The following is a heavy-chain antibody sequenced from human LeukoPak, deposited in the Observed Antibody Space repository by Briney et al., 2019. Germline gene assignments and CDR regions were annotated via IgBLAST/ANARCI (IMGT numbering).Heavy chain of an antibody. CDR1: GFTFSSYW. D-gene: IGHD3-16*01. CDR3: ARDFITWDDAFDI. V-gene: IGHV3-74*01. J-gene: IGHJ3*02. Sequence: GGSLRLSCAASGFTFSSYWMHWVRQAPGKGLVWVSRINTDGSSTSYADSVKGRFTISRDNAKNTLYLQMNSLRAEDTAVYYCARDFITWDDAFDIWGQGTMVTVSS. CDR2: INTDGSST.